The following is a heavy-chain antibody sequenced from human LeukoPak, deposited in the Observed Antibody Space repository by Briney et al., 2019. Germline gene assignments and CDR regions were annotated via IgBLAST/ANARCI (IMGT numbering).Heavy chain of an antibody. Sequence: KFQGRVTITRDTSASTAYMELSSLRSEDTAVYCCARGGATYYFDYWGQGTLVTVSS. J-gene: IGHJ4*02. D-gene: IGHD1-26*01. CDR3: ARGGATYYFDY. V-gene: IGHV1-3*01.